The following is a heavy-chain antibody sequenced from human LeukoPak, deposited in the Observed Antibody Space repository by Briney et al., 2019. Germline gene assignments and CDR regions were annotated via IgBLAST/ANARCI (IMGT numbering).Heavy chain of an antibody. D-gene: IGHD6-13*01. CDR1: GGSINSYY. CDR2: IHYSGST. Sequence: SETLSLTCTVSGGSINSYYWSWIRQPPGGGLGWVGSIHYSGSTSYNPSLRSRVTISVDKSKNQFFLKLSSVTATDTAVYYCARRVHSSSWSSYFDYWGQETLVTVSS. V-gene: IGHV4-59*13. CDR3: ARRVHSSSWSSYFDY. J-gene: IGHJ4*02.